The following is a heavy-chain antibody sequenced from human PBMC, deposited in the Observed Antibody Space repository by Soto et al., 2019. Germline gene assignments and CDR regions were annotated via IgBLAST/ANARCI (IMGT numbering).Heavy chain of an antibody. J-gene: IGHJ4*02. V-gene: IGHV1-3*01. D-gene: IGHD2-21*01. Sequence: ASVTGSCKASGYTFTSYAVHWVRQAPGQRLEWMGWINAGNGNTKYSQKFQGRVTITRDTSASTAYMELSSLRSEDTAVYYCARGAYCGGDCVDYWGQGTLVTVSS. CDR3: ARGAYCGGDCVDY. CDR2: INAGNGNT. CDR1: GYTFTSYA.